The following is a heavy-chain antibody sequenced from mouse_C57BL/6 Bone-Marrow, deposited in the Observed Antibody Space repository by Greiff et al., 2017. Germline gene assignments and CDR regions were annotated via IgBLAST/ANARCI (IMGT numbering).Heavy chain of an antibody. Sequence: QVQLQQPGAELVRPGSSVKLSCKASGYTFTSYWMDWVKQRPGQGLEWIGNIYPSDSETHYNQKFKDKATLTVDKSSSTAYMQLSSLTSEDSAVYYCARSTVVAHWYFDVWGTGTTVTGSS. D-gene: IGHD1-1*01. V-gene: IGHV1-61*01. CDR2: IYPSDSET. J-gene: IGHJ1*03. CDR3: ARSTVVAHWYFDV. CDR1: GYTFTSYW.